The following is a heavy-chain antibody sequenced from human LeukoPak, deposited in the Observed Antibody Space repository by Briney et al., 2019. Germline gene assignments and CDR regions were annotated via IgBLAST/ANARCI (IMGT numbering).Heavy chain of an antibody. D-gene: IGHD1-26*01. J-gene: IGHJ4*02. Sequence: SETLSLTCTVSGGSISSYYWSWNRQPAGKGLEWIGRIYTSGSTNYNPSLKSRVTMSVDTSKNQFSLKLSSVTAADTAVYYCARDSGIDSGSYFFLDYWGQGTLVTVSS. V-gene: IGHV4-4*07. CDR2: IYTSGST. CDR1: GGSISSYY. CDR3: ARDSGIDSGSYFFLDY.